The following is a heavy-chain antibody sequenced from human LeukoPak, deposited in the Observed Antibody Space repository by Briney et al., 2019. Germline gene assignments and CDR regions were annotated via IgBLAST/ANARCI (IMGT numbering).Heavy chain of an antibody. CDR2: ISSSSSYI. J-gene: IGHJ4*02. D-gene: IGHD3-10*01. CDR3: AREAVSGSNSPY. V-gene: IGHV3-21*01. CDR1: GFTFSSYS. Sequence: MPGGSLRLSCAASGFTFSSYSMNWVRQAPGKGLEWVSSISSSSSYIYYADSVKGRFTISRDNAKNSLYLQMNSLRAEDTAVYYCAREAVSGSNSPYWGQGTQVTVSS.